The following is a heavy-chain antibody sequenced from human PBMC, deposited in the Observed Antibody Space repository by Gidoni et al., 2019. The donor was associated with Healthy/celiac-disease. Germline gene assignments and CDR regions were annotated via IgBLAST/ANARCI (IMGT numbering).Heavy chain of an antibody. CDR2: IGTAGDP. D-gene: IGHD3-3*01. V-gene: IGHV3-13*05. CDR1: GFTFSSYD. Sequence: EVQLVESGGGLVQPGGSLRLSCAASGFTFSSYDMHWVRQATGKGLEWVSAIGTAGDPYYPGSVKGRFTISRENAKNSLYLQMNSLRAGDTAVYYCARGGGVRYDGYYYYMDVWGKGTTVTVSS. J-gene: IGHJ6*03. CDR3: ARGGGVRYDGYYYYMDV.